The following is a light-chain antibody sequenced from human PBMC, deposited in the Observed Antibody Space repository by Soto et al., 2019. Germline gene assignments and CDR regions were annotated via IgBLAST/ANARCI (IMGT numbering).Light chain of an antibody. Sequence: QSVLTQPPSVSGSPGQRVTISCTGSSSKIGAGYDSHWYQQLPGTAPKVLIYDNNNKPSWVPDRFSASKSGTSASLAITGRQDEDEADYYCHSYDVSLSGEVFGGGTKLTVL. J-gene: IGLJ2*01. CDR1: SSKIGAGYD. CDR2: DNN. CDR3: HSYDVSLSGEV. V-gene: IGLV1-40*01.